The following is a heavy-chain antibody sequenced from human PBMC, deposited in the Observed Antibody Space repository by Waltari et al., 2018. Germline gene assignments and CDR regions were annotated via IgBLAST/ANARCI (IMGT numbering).Heavy chain of an antibody. D-gene: IGHD2-15*01. V-gene: IGHV3-30-3*01. CDR1: GFTFNNFA. J-gene: IGHJ4*02. CDR3: ARGGNVVVILAATLDY. Sequence: QVQLVESGGGVVQPGWSLRLSCAASGFTFNNFAMHWVRQAPGKGLEWVELISFEGAKIYYTDAVRGRFTISRDNSKNTLYLQMESLKPEDTGVYYCARGGNVVVILAATLDYWGQGALVTVSS. CDR2: ISFEGAKI.